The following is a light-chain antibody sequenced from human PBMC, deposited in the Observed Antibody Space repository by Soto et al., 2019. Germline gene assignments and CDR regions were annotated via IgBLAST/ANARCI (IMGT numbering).Light chain of an antibody. CDR1: SSDVGGYNY. V-gene: IGLV2-11*01. J-gene: IGLJ2*01. CDR2: DVS. CDR3: CSYAGSYPLV. Sequence: QSALTQPRSVSGSPGQSVTISCTGTSSDVGGYNYVSWYQQHPGKAPKLMIYDVSNRPSGVPDRFSGSKSGNTASLTISGLQAEHEADYYCCSYAGSYPLVFGGGTKLTVL.